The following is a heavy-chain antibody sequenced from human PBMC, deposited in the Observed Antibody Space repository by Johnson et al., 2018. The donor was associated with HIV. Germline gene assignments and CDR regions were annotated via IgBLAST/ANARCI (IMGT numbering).Heavy chain of an antibody. J-gene: IGHJ3*02. CDR3: AKDQVEWVSSGYPVTAFYI. D-gene: IGHD3-22*01. CDR1: GFTFSNFG. Sequence: QVQLVESGGGVVQPGGSLRLSCAASGFTFSNFGMHWVRQAPGRGLEWVAFIRYDGSNKYYADSVKGRFTISRDNSKNTLYLQMNSLRAEDTAVYYCAKDQVEWVSSGYPVTAFYIWGQGTMVTVSS. V-gene: IGHV3-30*02. CDR2: IRYDGSNK.